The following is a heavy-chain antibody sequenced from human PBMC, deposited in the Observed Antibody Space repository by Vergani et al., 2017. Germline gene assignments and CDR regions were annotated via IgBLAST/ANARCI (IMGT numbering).Heavy chain of an antibody. CDR3: ASRITGTTDLIEFDY. D-gene: IGHD1-7*01. CDR2: IIPIFGTA. Sequence: QVQLVQSGAEVKKPGSSVKVSCKASGGTFSSYAISWVRQAPGQGLEWMGGIIPIFGTANYAQKFQGRVTITADESTSPAYMELSSLRSEDTAVYYWASRITGTTDLIEFDYWGQGTLVTVSS. J-gene: IGHJ4*02. V-gene: IGHV1-69*01. CDR1: GGTFSSYA.